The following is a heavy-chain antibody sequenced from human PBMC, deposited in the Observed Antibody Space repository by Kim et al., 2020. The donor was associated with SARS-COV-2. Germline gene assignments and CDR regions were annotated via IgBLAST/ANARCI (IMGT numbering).Heavy chain of an antibody. V-gene: IGHV3-73*01. J-gene: IGHJ4*02. D-gene: IGHD1-1*01. Sequence: ATAYAASVKGRFTISRDDSKNTAYLQMNSLKTEDTAVYYCTRGGNWNYDFWGQGTLVTVSS. CDR3: TRGGNWNYDF. CDR2: AT.